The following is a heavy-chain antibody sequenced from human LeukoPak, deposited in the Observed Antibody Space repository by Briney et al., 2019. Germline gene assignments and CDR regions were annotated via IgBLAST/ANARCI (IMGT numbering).Heavy chain of an antibody. CDR1: GFSLSTSGVG. J-gene: IGHJ3*02. V-gene: IGHV2-5*02. Sequence: SGPTLVNPTQTLTLTCTFSGFSLSTSGVGVGWIRQPPGKALEWLALIYWDDDKRYSPSLKSRLTITKDTSKNQVVPTMTNMDPVDTATYYCSRHDSSRSFDIWGQGTMVTVSS. D-gene: IGHD3-22*01. CDR3: SRHDSSRSFDI. CDR2: IYWDDDK.